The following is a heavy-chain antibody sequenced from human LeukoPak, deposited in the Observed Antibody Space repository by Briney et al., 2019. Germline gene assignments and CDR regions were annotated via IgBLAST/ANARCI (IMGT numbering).Heavy chain of an antibody. D-gene: IGHD6-13*01. V-gene: IGHV3-21*01. CDR2: ISSSSSYI. CDR1: GFTFSSYS. CDR3: ARDKGSSD. Sequence: GGSLRLSCAASGFTFSSYSMNWVRQAPGKGLEWVSSISSSSSYICYADSVKGRFTISRDNAKNSLYLQMNSLRAEDTAVYYCARDKGSSDWGQGTLVTVSS. J-gene: IGHJ4*02.